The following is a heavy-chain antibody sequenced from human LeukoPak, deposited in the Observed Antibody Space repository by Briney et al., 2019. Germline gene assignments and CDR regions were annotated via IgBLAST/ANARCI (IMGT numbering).Heavy chain of an antibody. J-gene: IGHJ4*02. Sequence: GGSLRLSCAASGFTFSNAWMNWVRQAPGRGLEWVGRIKSKTDGGTTDYAAPVKGRFTISRDDSKNTLYLQMNSLKTEDTAVYYCTTGNQYDFWSGYPPFDYWGQGTLVTVSS. CDR3: TTGNQYDFWSGYPPFDY. CDR2: IKSKTDGGTT. V-gene: IGHV3-15*07. CDR1: GFTFSNAW. D-gene: IGHD3-3*01.